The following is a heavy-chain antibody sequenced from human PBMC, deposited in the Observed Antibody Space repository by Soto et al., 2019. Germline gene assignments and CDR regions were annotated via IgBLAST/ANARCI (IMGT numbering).Heavy chain of an antibody. CDR3: ARDLSLGKFDY. V-gene: IGHV4-31*03. J-gene: IGHJ4*02. D-gene: IGHD3-16*01. Sequence: SETLSLTCTVSGGSISSGVYYWSWIRQHPGKGLEWIGYIYYSGSTYYNPSLKSRVTISVDTSKNQFSLKLSSVTAADTAVYYCARDLSLGKFDYWGQGTLVTVSS. CDR2: IYYSGST. CDR1: GGSISSGVYY.